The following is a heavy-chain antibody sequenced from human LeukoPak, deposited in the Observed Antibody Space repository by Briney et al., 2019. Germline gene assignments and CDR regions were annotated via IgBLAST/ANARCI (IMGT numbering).Heavy chain of an antibody. D-gene: IGHD4-17*01. CDR2: IRYDGRNK. J-gene: IGHJ4*02. Sequence: PGGSLRLSCAASGFTFNNYAMSWVRQAPGKGLEWVAFIRYDGRNKYYADSVKGRFTISRDNSKDTLCLQMNSLRAEDTAVYYCAKEIWPTVTTPGHTHFDYWGQGTLVTVSS. CDR3: AKEIWPTVTTPGHTHFDY. V-gene: IGHV3-30*02. CDR1: GFTFNNYA.